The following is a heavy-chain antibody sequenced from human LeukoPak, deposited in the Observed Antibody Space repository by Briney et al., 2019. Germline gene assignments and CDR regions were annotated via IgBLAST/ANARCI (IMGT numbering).Heavy chain of an antibody. CDR2: IYNSGST. V-gene: IGHV4-30-4*01. CDR1: GGSIGSGAYY. Sequence: SQTLSLACTVSGGSIGSGAYYGNWIRQPPGKGLEWIGYIYNSGSTYYNPSLKSRVTISVDTSQNQFSLKLSSVTAADTAVYYCARGQVGATTLFDFWGQGTLVTVSS. J-gene: IGHJ4*02. D-gene: IGHD1-26*01. CDR3: ARGQVGATTLFDF.